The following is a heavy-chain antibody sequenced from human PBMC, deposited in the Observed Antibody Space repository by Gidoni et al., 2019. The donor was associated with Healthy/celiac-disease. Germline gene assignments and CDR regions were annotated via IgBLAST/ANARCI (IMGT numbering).Heavy chain of an antibody. D-gene: IGHD2-2*01. CDR3: AKVGCSSTSCYALDY. Sequence: EVQLVASGGGWVQPGRSRRITCAAAGFTSDDYAMHWVRQAPGKGLEWVSGISWNSGSIGYADSVKGRFTISRDNAKNSLYLQMNSLRAEDTALYYCAKVGCSSTSCYALDYWGQGTLVTVSS. J-gene: IGHJ4*02. V-gene: IGHV3-9*02. CDR1: GFTSDDYA. CDR2: ISWNSGSI.